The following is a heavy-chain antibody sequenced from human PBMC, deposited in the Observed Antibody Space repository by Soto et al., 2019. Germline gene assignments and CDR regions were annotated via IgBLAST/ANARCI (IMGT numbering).Heavy chain of an antibody. D-gene: IGHD1-7*01. CDR3: ARTHDWNSYSYSEMDV. CDR1: GGSFSGYY. V-gene: IGHV4-34*01. J-gene: IGHJ6*02. CDR2: INHSGST. Sequence: SETLSLTCAVYGGSFSGYYWSWIRQPPGKGLEWIGEINHSGSTNYNPSLKSRVTISVDTSKNQFSLKLSSVTAADTAVYYCARTHDWNSYSYSEMDVWGQGTTVTVSS.